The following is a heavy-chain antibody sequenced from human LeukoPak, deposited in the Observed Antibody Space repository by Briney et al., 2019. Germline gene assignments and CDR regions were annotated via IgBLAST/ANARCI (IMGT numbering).Heavy chain of an antibody. D-gene: IGHD7-27*01. Sequence: GGSLRLSCAASGFIFSHYGMNWVRQAPGKGLEWVSGITSRSTTYYADSVKGRFTISRDNSKNMVWLQINSPTAEDTATYYCAKDGNWARFEDWGQGTLVTVSS. V-gene: IGHV3-23*01. CDR2: ITSRSTT. J-gene: IGHJ4*02. CDR3: AKDGNWARFED. CDR1: GFIFSHYG.